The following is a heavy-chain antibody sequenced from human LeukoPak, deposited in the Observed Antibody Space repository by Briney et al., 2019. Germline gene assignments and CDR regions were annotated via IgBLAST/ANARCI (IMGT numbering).Heavy chain of an antibody. V-gene: IGHV1-69*04. Sequence: EASVRVSCKASGGTFSGYAISWVRQAPGQGLEWMGRIIPILGIANYAQKFQGRVTITADKSTSTAYMELSSLRSEDTAVYYCARGRLGELSSPDYWGQGTLVTVSS. CDR1: GGTFSGYA. D-gene: IGHD3-16*02. J-gene: IGHJ4*02. CDR2: IIPILGIA. CDR3: ARGRLGELSSPDY.